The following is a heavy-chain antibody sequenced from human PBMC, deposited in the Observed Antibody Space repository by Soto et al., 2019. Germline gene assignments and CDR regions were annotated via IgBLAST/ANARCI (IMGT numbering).Heavy chain of an antibody. J-gene: IGHJ3*01. Sequence: QVQLVQSGAEVKKPGSSVKVSCKASGGNFNNYAISWVRQAPAQGLQLMGGIIPIIDTTHYAQKLQGRVTISADRGRTTVYMDLTGLTSDDSATYFSAREPRDRAAFRLWGQGTVVTISS. CDR2: IIPIIDTT. CDR3: AREPRDRAAFRL. CDR1: GGNFNNYA. D-gene: IGHD2-15*01. V-gene: IGHV1-69*06.